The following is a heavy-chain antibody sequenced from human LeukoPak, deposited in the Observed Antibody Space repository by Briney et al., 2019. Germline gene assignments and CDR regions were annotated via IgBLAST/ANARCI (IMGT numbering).Heavy chain of an antibody. D-gene: IGHD6-13*01. J-gene: IGHJ4*02. CDR1: GFTFSSYG. Sequence: GGSLRLSCAASGFTFSSYGMHWVRQAPGKGLEGVAFIRYDGSNKYYADSVKGRFTISRDNSKNTLYLQMNSLRAEDTAVYYCATLSIAAAGPFDYWGQGTLVTVSS. CDR2: IRYDGSNK. V-gene: IGHV3-30*02. CDR3: ATLSIAAAGPFDY.